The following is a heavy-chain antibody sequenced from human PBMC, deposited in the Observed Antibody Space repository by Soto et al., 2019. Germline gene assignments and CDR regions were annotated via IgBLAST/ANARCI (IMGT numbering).Heavy chain of an antibody. J-gene: IGHJ4*02. Sequence: SETLSLTCAVSGGSISSSNWWSWVRQPPGKGLEWIGEIYHSGSTNYNPSLKSRVTISVDKSKNQFSLKLSSVTAADTAVYYCARNGYYDSSGYPYWGQGTLVTVSS. CDR1: GGSISSSNW. CDR2: IYHSGST. D-gene: IGHD3-22*01. V-gene: IGHV4-4*02. CDR3: ARNGYYDSSGYPY.